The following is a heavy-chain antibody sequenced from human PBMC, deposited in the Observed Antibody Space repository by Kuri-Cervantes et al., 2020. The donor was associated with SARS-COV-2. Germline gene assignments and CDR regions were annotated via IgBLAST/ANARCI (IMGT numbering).Heavy chain of an antibody. D-gene: IGHD3-3*01. CDR3: TTDHKYDFWSGYYVQFDY. V-gene: IGHV3-52*01. Sequence: GGSLRLSCAASGFTFSSSWMHWVCQAPEKGLEWVADIKCDGSEKYYVDSVKGRLTISRDNAKNSLYLQVNSLRAEDMTVYYCTTDHKYDFWSGYYVQFDYWGQGTLVTVSS. J-gene: IGHJ4*02. CDR1: GFTFSSSW. CDR2: IKCDGSEK.